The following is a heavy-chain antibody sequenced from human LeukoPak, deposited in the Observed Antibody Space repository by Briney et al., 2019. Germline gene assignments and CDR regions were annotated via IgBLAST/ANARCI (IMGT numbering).Heavy chain of an antibody. D-gene: IGHD5-12*01. CDR1: GFTFDDYA. J-gene: IGHJ4*02. Sequence: GGSLRLSCAASGFTFDDYAMHWVRQAPGKGLEWVSGISWNSGSIGYADSVKGRFTISRDNAKNSLYLQMNSLRAEDTALYYCAKDEWLTHWGQGTLVTVSS. CDR3: AKDEWLTH. CDR2: ISWNSGSI. V-gene: IGHV3-9*01.